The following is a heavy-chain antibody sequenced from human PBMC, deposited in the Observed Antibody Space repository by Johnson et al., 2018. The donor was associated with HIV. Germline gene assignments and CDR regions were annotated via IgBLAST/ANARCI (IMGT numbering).Heavy chain of an antibody. CDR3: ARVGASRFDAFHV. CDR1: EFTVRSNY. D-gene: IGHD3-16*01. J-gene: IGHJ3*01. CDR2: VYSGGNT. Sequence: VQLVESGGGLVQPGGSVRLSCAASEFTVRSNYMSWVRQAPGKGLESVSVVYSGGNTYYTDSVKGRFTISRDNSKNTLYLQMNSLRAEDTAVYYCARVGASRFDAFHVWGQGTMVTVSS. V-gene: IGHV3-66*01.